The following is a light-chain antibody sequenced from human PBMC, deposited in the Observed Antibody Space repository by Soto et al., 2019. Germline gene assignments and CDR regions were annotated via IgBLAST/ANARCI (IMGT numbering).Light chain of an antibody. J-gene: IGLJ3*02. Sequence: QSVLTQPASVSGSPGQSITISCTGTSSDVGGYNYVSWYQQHPGKAPKLMIYEVSNRPSGVSNRFSGSKSGNTASLTISGLQAEDEADYYCSSYTSSSRWVFGGGTKLTV. CDR1: SSDVGGYNY. CDR2: EVS. CDR3: SSYTSSSRWV. V-gene: IGLV2-14*01.